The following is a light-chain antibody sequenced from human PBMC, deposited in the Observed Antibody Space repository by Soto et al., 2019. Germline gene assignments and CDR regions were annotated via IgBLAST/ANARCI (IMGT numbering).Light chain of an antibody. V-gene: IGKV3-15*01. CDR1: QSVNSN. CDR2: GAS. Sequence: EIVMTQSPATLSASPGERATLSCRASQSVNSNLAWYQQKPGQAPWLLIYGASTRATGIPARFSGGGSGTEFTLTISSLQSEDFAVYSCQQYNNWPPWTFGQGTKVEIK. J-gene: IGKJ1*01. CDR3: QQYNNWPPWT.